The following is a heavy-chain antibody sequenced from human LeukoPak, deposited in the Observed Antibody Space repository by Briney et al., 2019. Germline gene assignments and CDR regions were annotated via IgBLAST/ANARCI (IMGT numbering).Heavy chain of an antibody. V-gene: IGHV4-34*01. CDR1: GGSFSGYY. CDR3: ARPSWIQPHDY. J-gene: IGHJ4*02. D-gene: IGHD5-18*01. Sequence: SETLSLTCAVYGGSFSGYYWSWIRQPPGKGLEWIGEINHSGSTNYNPSLESRVTISVDTSKNQFSLKLSSVTAADTAVYYCARPSWIQPHDYWGQGTLVTVSS. CDR2: INHSGST.